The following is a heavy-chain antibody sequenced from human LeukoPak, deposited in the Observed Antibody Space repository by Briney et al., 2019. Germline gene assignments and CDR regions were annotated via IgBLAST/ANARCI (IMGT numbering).Heavy chain of an antibody. J-gene: IGHJ4*02. CDR1: GFTFSNYW. V-gene: IGHV3-7*03. CDR3: ATPLDYYDSSGRHQGGD. Sequence: GGSLRLSCAVSGFTFSNYWMTWVRQAPGKGLEWVANIKGDGSRKNCVDSLKGRFTISRDNAKNLLYLQMNSLRAEDTAVYYCATPLDYYDSSGRHQGGDWGQGTLVTVSS. CDR2: IKGDGSRK. D-gene: IGHD3-22*01.